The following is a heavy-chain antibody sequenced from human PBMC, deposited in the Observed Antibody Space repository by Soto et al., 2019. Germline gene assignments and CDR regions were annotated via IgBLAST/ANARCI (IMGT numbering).Heavy chain of an antibody. Sequence: EVQLLESGGGLVQPGGSLRLSCVASGFTLSKFAMTWVRQAPGKGLEWVSSVDTEDKYYADSVGGRFTVSRDRSKNTLYLQMSSLRAEDTALYYCAKNQERELPRVIDFWGQGTLVTVSS. V-gene: IGHV3-23*01. CDR1: GFTLSKFA. CDR3: AKNQERELPRVIDF. CDR2: VDTEDK. J-gene: IGHJ4*02. D-gene: IGHD1-7*01.